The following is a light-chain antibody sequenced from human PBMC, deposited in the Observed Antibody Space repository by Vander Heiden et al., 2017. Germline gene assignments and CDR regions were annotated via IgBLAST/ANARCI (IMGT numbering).Light chain of an antibody. CDR2: GAS. CDR3: QQYNNWRT. CDR1: QSVSSN. Sequence: EIVMPQSPATLPVSPGERATLSCRASQSVSSNLAWYQQKPGQAPRLLIYGASTRATGIPARFSGSGSGTEFTLTISSLQSEDFAVYYCQQYNNWRTFGQGTKVEIK. V-gene: IGKV3-15*01. J-gene: IGKJ1*01.